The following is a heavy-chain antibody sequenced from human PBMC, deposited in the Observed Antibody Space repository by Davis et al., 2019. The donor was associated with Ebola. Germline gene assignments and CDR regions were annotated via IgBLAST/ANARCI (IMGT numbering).Heavy chain of an antibody. V-gene: IGHV3-11*01. D-gene: IGHD1-1*01. J-gene: IGHJ5*02. CDR1: RGSINSRSYY. Sequence: PGGSLRLSCTVSRGSINSRSYYWGWIRQPPGKGLEWVSYIGPSGTTIYYADSVKGRFTISRDNAKNSLSLQMNSLRAEDTAVYFCARHNYPWAWGQGTLVTVSS. CDR2: IGPSGTTI. CDR3: ARHNYPWA.